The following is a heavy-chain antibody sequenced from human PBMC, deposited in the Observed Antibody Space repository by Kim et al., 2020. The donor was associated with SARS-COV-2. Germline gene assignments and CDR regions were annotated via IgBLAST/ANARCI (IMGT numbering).Heavy chain of an antibody. CDR1: GFTLSDYW. CDR3: ARGDPPYYDTLTGYVNYYYGRDL. D-gene: IGHD3-9*01. CDR2: INFDGSRL. J-gene: IGHJ6*02. Sequence: GGSLRLSCAASGFTLSDYWIHWVRQSPGKGLEWVSRINFDGSRLAYADSVKGRFNISRDNTKKTVFLQMDSLRGEDTAVYYCARGDPPYYDTLTGYVNYYYGRDLWGQGTTVIVSS. V-gene: IGHV3-74*01.